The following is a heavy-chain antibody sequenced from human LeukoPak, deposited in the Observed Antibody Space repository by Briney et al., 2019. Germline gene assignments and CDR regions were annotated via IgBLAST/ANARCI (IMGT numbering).Heavy chain of an antibody. CDR1: GGSVSSGGYY. CDR2: IYYSGST. J-gene: IGHJ4*02. V-gene: IGHV4-61*08. CDR3: ASQVVAAKLFDY. Sequence: PSETLPLTCTVSGGSVSSGGYYWSWIRQPPGKGLEWIGYIYYSGSTNYNPSLKSRVTISVDTSKNQFSLKLSSVTAADTAVYYCASQVVAAKLFDYWGQGTLVTVSS. D-gene: IGHD2-15*01.